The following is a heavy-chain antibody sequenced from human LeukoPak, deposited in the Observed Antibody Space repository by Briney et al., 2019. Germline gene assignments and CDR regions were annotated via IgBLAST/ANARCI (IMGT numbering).Heavy chain of an antibody. CDR1: GYTVTSYY. Sequence: ASVKVSCKASGYTVTSYYMHWVRQAPGQGLEWMGILNPSGGSTSYAQKFQGRVTMTRDTSTSTVYMEVSSLRSEDTAVYYCARTGGYTYGGIDYWGQGTLVTVSS. D-gene: IGHD5-18*01. CDR3: ARTGGYTYGGIDY. CDR2: LNPSGGST. V-gene: IGHV1-46*01. J-gene: IGHJ4*02.